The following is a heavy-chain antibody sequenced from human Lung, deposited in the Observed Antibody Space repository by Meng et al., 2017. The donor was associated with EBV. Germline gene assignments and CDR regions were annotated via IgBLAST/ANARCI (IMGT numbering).Heavy chain of an antibody. CDR3: AVTRYCSGGSCFDY. CDR1: GGFISTYY. J-gene: IGHJ4*02. D-gene: IGHD2-15*01. Sequence: QVQREEPGPGLVKPSETLSLTCILSGGFISTYYWSWIRQPAGKGLEYIGRIYTSEITDYNPSLKGRVTMSVDTSKNQFSLKLSSVTAADTAVYYCAVTRYCSGGSCFDYWGQGTLVTVSS. CDR2: IYTSEIT. V-gene: IGHV4-4*07.